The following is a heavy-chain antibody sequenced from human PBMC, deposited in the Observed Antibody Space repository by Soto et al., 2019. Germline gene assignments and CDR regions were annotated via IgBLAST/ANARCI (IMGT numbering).Heavy chain of an antibody. J-gene: IGHJ6*02. Sequence: FSVKVSCKASGGTFSSYAISWVRQAPGQGLEWMGVIIHIFGTANYAQKFQGRVKITSDKSTSTAYMELSSLRSEDTAVYYCGSGHYYQYGMEXLGQGPTLPVS. V-gene: IGHV1-69*06. CDR3: GSGHYYQYGMEX. CDR1: GGTFSSYA. CDR2: IIHIFGTA.